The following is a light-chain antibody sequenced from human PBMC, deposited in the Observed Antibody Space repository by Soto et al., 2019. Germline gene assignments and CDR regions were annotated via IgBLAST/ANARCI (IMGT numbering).Light chain of an antibody. J-gene: IGKJ3*01. V-gene: IGKV1-39*01. Sequence: DIQMTQSPSSLSASVGDRVTITCRASQSISSYLNWYQQKPGKAPKLLIYAASSLQSGVPSRFSGSGSGTAFTLTISSLQPEDFATYYCQQSDSTPFTFGPGTKVDIK. CDR2: AAS. CDR3: QQSDSTPFT. CDR1: QSISSY.